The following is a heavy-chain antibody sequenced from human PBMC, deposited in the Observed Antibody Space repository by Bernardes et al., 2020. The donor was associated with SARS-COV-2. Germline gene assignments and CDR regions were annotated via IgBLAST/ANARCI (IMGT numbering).Heavy chain of an antibody. V-gene: IGHV3-21*01. CDR1: GFTFSSYW. CDR2: ISSSSSYI. CDR3: ASPRGYSSGPFDY. Sequence: GGSLRLSCAASGFTFSSYWMSWVRQAPGKGLEWVSSISSSSSYIYYADSVKGRFTISRDNAKNSLYLQMNSLRAEDTAVYYCASPRGYSSGPFDYWGQGTLVTVSS. J-gene: IGHJ4*02. D-gene: IGHD6-19*01.